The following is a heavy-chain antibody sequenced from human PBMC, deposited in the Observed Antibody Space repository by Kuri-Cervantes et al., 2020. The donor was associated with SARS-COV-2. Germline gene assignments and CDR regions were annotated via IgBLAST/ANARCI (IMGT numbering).Heavy chain of an antibody. J-gene: IGHJ4*02. D-gene: IGHD5-18*01. V-gene: IGHV4-59*08. CDR3: ARGRRYGYSYGYVNY. CDR2: IYCSGST. Sequence: GSLRLSCAVYGGSFSGYYWSWIRQPPGKGLEWIGYIYCSGSTNYNPSLKSRVTISVDTSKNQFSLKLSSVTAADTAVYYCARGRRYGYSYGYVNYWGQGTLVTVSS. CDR1: GGSFSGYY.